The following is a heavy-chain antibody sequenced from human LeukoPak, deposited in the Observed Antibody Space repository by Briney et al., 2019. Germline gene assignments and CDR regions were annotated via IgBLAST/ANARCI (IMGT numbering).Heavy chain of an antibody. D-gene: IGHD3-3*01. CDR3: ARVRDDFFFDF. CDR1: GGSISSSGYY. Sequence: PSQTLSLTCSVSGGSISSSGYYWSWIRQHPGKGLEWIGYIYYIGSTYYNPSLESRVTISVDTSTDQFSLMVASVTAADTAVYYCARVRDDFFFDFWGQGTLVTVFS. CDR2: IYYIGST. V-gene: IGHV4-31*03. J-gene: IGHJ4*02.